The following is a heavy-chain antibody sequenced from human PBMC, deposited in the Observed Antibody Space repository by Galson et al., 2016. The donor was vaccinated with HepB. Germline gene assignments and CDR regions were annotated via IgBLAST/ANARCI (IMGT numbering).Heavy chain of an antibody. CDR2: ISWDGRTT. V-gene: IGHV3-43*01. Sequence: SLRLSCAASGFTFDDYTMHWVRQAPGKGLQWVSVISWDGRTTSYADSVKGRFTISRDNAKNSLYLQMNSLATEDTAIHFCAKGFSSSFAGNFDSWGQRALVTVSS. J-gene: IGHJ4*02. CDR1: GFTFDDYT. D-gene: IGHD6-13*01. CDR3: AKGFSSSFAGNFDS.